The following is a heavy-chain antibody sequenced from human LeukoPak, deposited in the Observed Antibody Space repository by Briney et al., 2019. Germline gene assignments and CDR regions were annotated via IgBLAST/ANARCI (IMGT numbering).Heavy chain of an antibody. D-gene: IGHD3-9*01. CDR1: GGSINSYY. J-gene: IGHJ4*02. Sequence: PSETLSLTCTVSGGSINSYYCTWIRQPPGKGLEWIGYIYFSGTTNYNPSRKSRVTISVDTSKNQFSLKLSSVTAADTAVYYCARGLTFYDILTAYYTCPDFYSWGQGTLVTVSS. V-gene: IGHV4-59*01. CDR2: IYFSGTT. CDR3: ARGLTFYDILTAYYTCPDFYS.